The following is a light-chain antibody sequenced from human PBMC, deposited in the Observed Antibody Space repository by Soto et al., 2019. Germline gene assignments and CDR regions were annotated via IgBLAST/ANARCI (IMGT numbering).Light chain of an antibody. Sequence: DIQMTQSPSSLSASLGDSVTITCQASHDISNYLNWYQHKPGKAPKLLIYDASNLEAGVPSRFSGSGSGTDFVLTISSLQPEDSATYYSQKYDNLLLSFGGGTKVEI. CDR1: HDISNY. CDR2: DAS. CDR3: QKYDNLLLS. V-gene: IGKV1-33*01. J-gene: IGKJ4*01.